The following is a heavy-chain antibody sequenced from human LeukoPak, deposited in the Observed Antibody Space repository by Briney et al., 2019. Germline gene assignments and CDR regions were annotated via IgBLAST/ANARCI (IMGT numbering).Heavy chain of an antibody. J-gene: IGHJ4*02. Sequence: GGSLRLSCAASGFTFSRYGMSWVRQAPGKGLEWVSAISGSGGSTYYADSVKGRFTISRDNSKNTLYLQINSLRAEDTAVYYCAKDHLPGIIVADRDYWGQGTLVTVSS. V-gene: IGHV3-23*01. CDR3: AKDHLPGIIVADRDY. D-gene: IGHD6-19*01. CDR1: GFTFSRYG. CDR2: ISGSGGST.